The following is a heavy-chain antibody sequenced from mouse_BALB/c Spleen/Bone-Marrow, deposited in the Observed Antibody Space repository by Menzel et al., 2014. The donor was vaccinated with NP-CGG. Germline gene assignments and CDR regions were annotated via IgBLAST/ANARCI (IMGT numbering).Heavy chain of an antibody. CDR2: ISSGGST. CDR3: ARDNGFEGFAC. J-gene: IGHJ3*01. CDR1: GFTFSSYA. D-gene: IGHD1-2*01. Sequence: EVKLVESGGGLVKPGGSLKLSCAASGFTFSSYAMSWVRQTPEKRLEWVASISSGGSTYYPDSVKGRFTISSDNARNILYLQMSRMRSEYTAVYYCARDNGFEGFACWGQGTLVTVSA. V-gene: IGHV5-6-5*01.